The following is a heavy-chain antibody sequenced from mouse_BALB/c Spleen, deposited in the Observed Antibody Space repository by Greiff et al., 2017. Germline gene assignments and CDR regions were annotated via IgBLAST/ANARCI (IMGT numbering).Heavy chain of an antibody. CDR2: IRNKANGYTT. D-gene: IGHD5-5*01. J-gene: IGHJ2*01. V-gene: IGHV7-3*02. Sequence: EVKVEESGGGLVQPGGSLRLSCATSGFTFTDYYMSWVRQPPGKALEWLGFIRNKANGYTTEYSASVKGRFTISRDNSQSILYLQMNTLRAEDSATYYCARDYRFDYWGQGTTLTVSA. CDR3: ARDYRFDY. CDR1: GFTFTDYY.